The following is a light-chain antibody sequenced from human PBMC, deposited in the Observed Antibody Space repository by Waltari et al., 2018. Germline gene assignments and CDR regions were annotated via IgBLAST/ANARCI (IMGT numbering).Light chain of an antibody. Sequence: QSALTQPPSASGSPGQSVTISCTGTSSDVGGSNYVSWYQHHPGKAPKHIIYEVNRRPSGFPVRFSGSKSANTASLTVSGLQTEDEADYYCNSYAGSNTVIFGGGTKLTVL. V-gene: IGLV2-8*01. CDR2: EVN. CDR1: SSDVGGSNY. CDR3: NSYAGSNTVI. J-gene: IGLJ2*01.